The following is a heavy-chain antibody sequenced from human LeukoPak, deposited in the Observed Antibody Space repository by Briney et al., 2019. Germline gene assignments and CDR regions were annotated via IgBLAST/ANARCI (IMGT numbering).Heavy chain of an antibody. Sequence: PSETLSLTCAVYGGSFSGYYWSWIRQPPGKGLEWIGEINHSGSTNYNPFLKSRVTISVDTSKNQFSLKLSSVTAADTAVYYCARGLLGGVYYYYYYGMDVWGQGTTVTVSS. V-gene: IGHV4-34*01. CDR1: GGSFSGYY. CDR3: ARGLLGGVYYYYYYGMDV. J-gene: IGHJ6*02. CDR2: INHSGST. D-gene: IGHD2-8*02.